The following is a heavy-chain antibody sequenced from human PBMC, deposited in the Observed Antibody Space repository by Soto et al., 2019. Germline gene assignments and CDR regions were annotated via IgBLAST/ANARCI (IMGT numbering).Heavy chain of an antibody. V-gene: IGHV2-70*01. J-gene: IGHJ5*02. CDR3: ARITQGDYFWFDP. CDR2: IDWDDGK. D-gene: IGHD4-17*01. CDR1: GFSLTTSGMC. Sequence: GPTLVNPTQTLTLTCSFSGFSLTTSGMCVGWIRQPPGKALEWLALIDWDDGKFYSPSLKTRLTISKDTSKNQVVLTMTNMDPVDTATYFCARITQGDYFWFDPWGPGTLVTVSS.